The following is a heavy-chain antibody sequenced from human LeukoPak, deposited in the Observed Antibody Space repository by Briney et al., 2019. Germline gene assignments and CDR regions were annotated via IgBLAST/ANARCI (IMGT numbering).Heavy chain of an antibody. CDR1: GFTVSSNY. CDR3: ARDRSHITGTTRYYYGMDV. D-gene: IGHD1-7*01. Sequence: GGSLRLSCAASGFTVSSNYMSWVAQAPGKGLEWVSVIYRGGSTYYADSVKGRFTISRDNSKKTLFLQMNSLRAEDTALYYCARDRSHITGTTRYYYGMDVWGQGTTVTVSS. CDR2: IYRGGST. J-gene: IGHJ6*02. V-gene: IGHV3-53*01.